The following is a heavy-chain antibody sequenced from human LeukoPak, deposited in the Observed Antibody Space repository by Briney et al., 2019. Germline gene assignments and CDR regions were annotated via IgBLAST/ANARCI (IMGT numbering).Heavy chain of an antibody. Sequence: PSETLSLTCTVSGDSITTYYWSWIRQPPGKGLEWLGYIYYSGSATYNPPLKSRVTISVDTSKNQFSLKLSSVTAADTAVYYCARDGSNWSNDYYHGVDVWGQGITVTVSS. CDR2: IYYSGSA. CDR1: GDSITTYY. CDR3: ARDGSNWSNDYYHGVDV. V-gene: IGHV4-59*01. D-gene: IGHD4-11*01. J-gene: IGHJ6*02.